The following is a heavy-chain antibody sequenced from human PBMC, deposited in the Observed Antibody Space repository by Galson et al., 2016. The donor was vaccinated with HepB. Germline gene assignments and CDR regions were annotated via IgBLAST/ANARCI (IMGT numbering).Heavy chain of an antibody. CDR2: ISYDGSKT. CDR3: AREEFDFWNPPSFDN. D-gene: IGHD3-3*01. CDR1: GVSFKNYA. J-gene: IGHJ4*02. V-gene: IGHV3-30-3*01. Sequence: SLRLSCAVSGVSFKNYAMHWVRQAPGKGLEWVAVISYDGSKTYYADSVKGRFSISRDNFKSTLYLQMNSLRAEDTAVYYWAREEFDFWNPPSFDNWGQGTLVTVSS.